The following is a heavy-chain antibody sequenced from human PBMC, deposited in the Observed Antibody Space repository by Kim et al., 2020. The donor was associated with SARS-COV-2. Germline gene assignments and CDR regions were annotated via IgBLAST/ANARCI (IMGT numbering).Heavy chain of an antibody. CDR3: AKEGYCSGGTCYRTFDY. D-gene: IGHD2-15*01. CDR1: GFTFSSYA. J-gene: IGHJ4*02. CDR2: ISNRGGST. V-gene: IGHV3-23*01. Sequence: GGSLRLSCAASGFTFSSYAMNWVRQAPGKVLEWVSGISNRGGSTYYADSVKGRFTISRDNSKNTMYLQMNSLRAEDTAVYYCAKEGYCSGGTCYRTFDYWGQGTLVTVSS.